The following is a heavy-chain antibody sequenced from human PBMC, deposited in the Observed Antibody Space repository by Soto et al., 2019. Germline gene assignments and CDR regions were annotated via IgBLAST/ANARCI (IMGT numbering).Heavy chain of an antibody. D-gene: IGHD1-26*01. J-gene: IGHJ4*02. Sequence: EVQLVESGGGLGQPGGSLRLSCSASGFTFSAYAIHWVRQAPGKGLEYVASISPNGGTTYHADSVRDRFTVSRDNSKNTLYLQMTSLRDDDTSTYFCVKGGIALATTGRAQIDYWGQGTLVTVSS. V-gene: IGHV3-64D*06. CDR1: GFTFSAYA. CDR2: ISPNGGTT. CDR3: VKGGIALATTGRAQIDY.